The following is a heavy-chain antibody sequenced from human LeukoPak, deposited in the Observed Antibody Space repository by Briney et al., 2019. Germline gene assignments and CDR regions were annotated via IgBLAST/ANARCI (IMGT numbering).Heavy chain of an antibody. Sequence: GGSLRLSCAASGFTFSSYTMNWVRQAPGKGLEWVSSISSSSSYIYYADSVKGRLTLSRDNAKNSLYLQMNSLRAEDTAVYYCARDPTPRYCSGGSCYTHYGMDVWDQGTTVTVSS. D-gene: IGHD2-15*01. J-gene: IGHJ6*01. CDR2: ISSSSSYI. CDR3: ARDPTPRYCSGGSCYTHYGMDV. V-gene: IGHV3-21*01. CDR1: GFTFSSYT.